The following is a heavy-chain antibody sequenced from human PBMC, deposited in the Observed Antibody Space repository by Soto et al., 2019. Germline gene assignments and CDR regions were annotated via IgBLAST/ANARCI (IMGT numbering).Heavy chain of an antibody. CDR3: AKKVNSGPGSQYFDY. J-gene: IGHJ4*02. CDR2: ISRAGSTT. D-gene: IGHD3-10*01. CDR1: GFTFSTHE. Sequence: PGGSLRLSCVASGFTFSTHEMNWVRQAPGKAPEWVSFISRAGSTTYYADSVKGRFTISRDNSKNTLFLQMNSLRAEDTAIYYCAKKVNSGPGSQYFDYWGQGTLVTVSS. V-gene: IGHV3-48*03.